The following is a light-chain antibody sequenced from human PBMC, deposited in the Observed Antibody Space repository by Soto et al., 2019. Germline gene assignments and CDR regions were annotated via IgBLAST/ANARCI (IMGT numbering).Light chain of an antibody. CDR3: QHYQSGHPIA. V-gene: IGKV3-20*01. J-gene: IGKJ5*01. CDR2: GAS. Sequence: EILLAPSPDTLSFSPGEGAPLSFRAAQSVGTRLAWYQHKTGQAPRLLISGASSRATGIPDRFTGSGSETSFTLTISRLEPEDFALYYCQHYQSGHPIAFGQGTRLEIK. CDR1: QSVGTR.